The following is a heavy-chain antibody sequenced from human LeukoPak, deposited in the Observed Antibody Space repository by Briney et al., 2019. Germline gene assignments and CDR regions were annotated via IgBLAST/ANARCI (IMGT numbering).Heavy chain of an antibody. Sequence: ASVKVSCKASGYTFTSYGISWVRPAPGQGLEWMGWISAYNGNTNYAQKLQGRVTMTTDTSTSTAYMELRSLRSDDTAVYYCARDLPTYDFWSGYPPYYYYGMDVWGQGTTVTVSS. CDR1: GYTFTSYG. J-gene: IGHJ6*02. CDR3: ARDLPTYDFWSGYPPYYYYGMDV. V-gene: IGHV1-18*01. CDR2: ISAYNGNT. D-gene: IGHD3-3*01.